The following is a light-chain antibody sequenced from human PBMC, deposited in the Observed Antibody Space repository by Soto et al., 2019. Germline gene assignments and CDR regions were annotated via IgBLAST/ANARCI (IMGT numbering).Light chain of an antibody. Sequence: EIVLTQSPGTLSLSPGERATLSCRSIQSVSGNYLAWYQQKRGQAPRLLIYDASSRATGIPYRFSGSGSGTDVPLTLSRLEPEDFEVDYCQQYGSSPLTFGGGTKVEIK. V-gene: IGKV3-20*01. CDR3: QQYGSSPLT. J-gene: IGKJ4*01. CDR2: DAS. CDR1: QSVSGNY.